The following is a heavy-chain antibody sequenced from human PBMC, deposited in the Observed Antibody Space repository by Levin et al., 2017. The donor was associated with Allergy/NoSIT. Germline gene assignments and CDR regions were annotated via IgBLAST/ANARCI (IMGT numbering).Heavy chain of an antibody. V-gene: IGHV3-11*01. Sequence: GESLKISCAASGFTFSDYYMSWIRQAPGKGLEWVSYISSSGSTIYYADSVKGRFTISRDNAKTSLYLQMNRLRAEDTAIFYWARVRQVTGPEVRGPFDAWGQGTLVTVSS. CDR3: ARVRQVTGPEVRGPFDA. CDR1: GFTFSDYY. J-gene: IGHJ5*02. D-gene: IGHD2-21*02. CDR2: ISSSGSTI.